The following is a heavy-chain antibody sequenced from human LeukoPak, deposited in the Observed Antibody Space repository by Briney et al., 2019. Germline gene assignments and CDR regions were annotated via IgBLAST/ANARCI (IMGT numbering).Heavy chain of an antibody. CDR1: GGTFSSYA. CDR3: ARVYSNYPLFDY. Sequence: SVKVSCKASGGTFSSYAISWVRQAPGQGLEWMGGIIPIFGTANYAQKFQGRVTITADESTSTAYMELSSLRSEDTAVCYCARVYSNYPLFDYWGQGTLVTVSS. CDR2: IIPIFGTA. J-gene: IGHJ4*02. D-gene: IGHD4-11*01. V-gene: IGHV1-69*13.